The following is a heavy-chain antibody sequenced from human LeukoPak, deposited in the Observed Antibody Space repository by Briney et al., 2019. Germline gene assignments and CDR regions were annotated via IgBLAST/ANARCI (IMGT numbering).Heavy chain of an antibody. CDR2: IYYSGST. D-gene: IGHD3-9*01. Sequence: SETLSLTCTVSGGSISSSSYYWGWIRQPPGKGLEWIGSIYYSGSTYYNPPLKSRVTISVDTSKNQFSLKLSSVTAADTAVYYCARRQYDIPGRYYYYYMDVWGKGTTVTVSS. CDR3: ARRQYDIPGRYYYYYMDV. CDR1: GGSISSSSYY. V-gene: IGHV4-39*01. J-gene: IGHJ6*03.